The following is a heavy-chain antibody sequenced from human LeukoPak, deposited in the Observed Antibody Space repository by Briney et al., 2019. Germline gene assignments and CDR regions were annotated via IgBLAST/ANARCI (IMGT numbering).Heavy chain of an antibody. CDR3: ARGRIAARPPAALPIDY. CDR2: IRYDGNNK. J-gene: IGHJ4*02. CDR1: GFTFSDYS. Sequence: GGSLRLSCAASGFTFSDYSMHWVRQAPGKGLNWVAFIRYDGNNKYYADSVKGRFTISRDNSKNTLYLQMNSLRAEDTAVYYCARGRIAARPPAALPIDYWGQGTLVTVSS. V-gene: IGHV3-30*02. D-gene: IGHD6-6*01.